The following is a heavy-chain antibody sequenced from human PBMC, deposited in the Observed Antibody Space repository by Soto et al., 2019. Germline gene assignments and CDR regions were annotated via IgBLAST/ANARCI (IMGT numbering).Heavy chain of an antibody. V-gene: IGHV3-7*01. CDR2: IKQDGSEK. D-gene: IGHD3-3*01. J-gene: IGHJ6*03. Sequence: GESLKISCAASGFTFSSYWMSWVRQAPGKGLEWVANIKQDGSEKYYVDSVKGRFTISRDNAKNSLYLQMNSLRAEDTAVYYCARDTSSYYDFWSGYMDVWGKGTTVTVSS. CDR3: ARDTSSYYDFWSGYMDV. CDR1: GFTFSSYW.